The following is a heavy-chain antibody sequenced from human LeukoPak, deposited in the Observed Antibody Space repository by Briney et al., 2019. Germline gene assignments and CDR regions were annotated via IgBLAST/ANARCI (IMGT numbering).Heavy chain of an antibody. CDR3: ARVNINNWHSCDY. D-gene: IGHD1-1*01. Sequence: SETLSLTGAVSGGSISSNNWWGWVRQPPGKGLEWIGEIYHSGSPNYNPSLKSRVTISVDKSRNHFSLNLSSVTAADTAVYYCARVNINNWHSCDYWGQGTLVTVSS. V-gene: IGHV4-4*02. CDR1: GGSISSNNW. CDR2: IYHSGSP. J-gene: IGHJ4*02.